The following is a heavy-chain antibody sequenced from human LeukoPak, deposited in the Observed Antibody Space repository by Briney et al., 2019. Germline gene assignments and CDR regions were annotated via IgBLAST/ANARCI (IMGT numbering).Heavy chain of an antibody. V-gene: IGHV1-69*04. D-gene: IGHD4-23*01. J-gene: IGHJ4*02. CDR1: GYTFTSYG. CDR3: ARDRGTTVVTLWFDY. CDR2: IIPILGIA. Sequence: SVKVSCKTSGYTFTSYGISWVRQAPGQGLEWMGRIIPILGIANYAQKFQGRVTITADKSTSAAYMELSSLRSEDTAVYYCARDRGTTVVTLWFDYWGQGTLVTVSS.